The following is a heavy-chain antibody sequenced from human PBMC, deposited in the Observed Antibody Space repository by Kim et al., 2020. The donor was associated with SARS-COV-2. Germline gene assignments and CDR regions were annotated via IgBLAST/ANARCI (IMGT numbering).Heavy chain of an antibody. J-gene: IGHJ4*02. Sequence: GGSLRLSCAASGFTFSSYAMSWVRQAPGKGLEWVSAISGSGGSTYYADSVKGRFTISRDNSKNTLYLQMNSLRAEDTAVYYCAKDLFCGGSCRIDYWGQGTLVTVSS. CDR2: ISGSGGST. V-gene: IGHV3-23*01. CDR1: GFTFSSYA. D-gene: IGHD2-15*01. CDR3: AKDLFCGGSCRIDY.